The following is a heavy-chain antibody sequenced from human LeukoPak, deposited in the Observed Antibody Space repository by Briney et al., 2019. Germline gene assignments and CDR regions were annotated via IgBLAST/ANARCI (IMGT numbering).Heavy chain of an antibody. CDR3: AMCSSTSCSYFQH. V-gene: IGHV3-30*02. J-gene: IGHJ1*01. D-gene: IGHD2-2*01. CDR1: GFTFSSYG. Sequence: TGGSLRLSCAASGFTFSSYGMHWVRQAPGKGLEWVAFIRYDGSNKYYADSVKGRFTISRDNSKNTLYLQMNSLRADDTAVYYCAMCSSTSCSYFQHWGQGTLVTVSS. CDR2: IRYDGSNK.